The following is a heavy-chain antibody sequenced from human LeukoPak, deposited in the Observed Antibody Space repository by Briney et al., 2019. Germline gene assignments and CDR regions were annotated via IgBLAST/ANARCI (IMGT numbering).Heavy chain of an antibody. D-gene: IGHD2-15*01. CDR3: AREVGYCSGGSCYPANYFDY. V-gene: IGHV4-61*02. Sequence: SQTLSLTCTVSGGSISSGSYYWSWIRQPAGKGLEWIGRSYTSGSTNYNPSLKRRVTISVDTSKNQFSLKLSSVTAADTAVYYCAREVGYCSGGSCYPANYFDYWGQGTLVTVSS. CDR1: GGSISSGSYY. J-gene: IGHJ4*02. CDR2: SYTSGST.